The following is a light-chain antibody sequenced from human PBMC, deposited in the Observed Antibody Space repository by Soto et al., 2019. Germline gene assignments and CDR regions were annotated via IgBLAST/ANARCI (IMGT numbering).Light chain of an antibody. CDR1: SSDVGGYNY. CDR2: EVN. V-gene: IGLV2-14*01. CDR3: SSYTVPSITFYV. Sequence: ALTQPASVSGSPGQSITISCTGTSSDVGGYNYVSWYQQHPGKAPKLMIYEVNNRPSGVSSRFSGSKSGNTASLTISGLQAEDEAYCYCSSYTVPSITFYVFGTGTKVTGL. J-gene: IGLJ1*01.